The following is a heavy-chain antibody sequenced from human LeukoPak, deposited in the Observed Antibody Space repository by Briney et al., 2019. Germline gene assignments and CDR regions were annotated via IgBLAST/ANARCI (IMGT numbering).Heavy chain of an antibody. D-gene: IGHD2-2*01. Sequence: GASVKVSCKTSGYPFIEYYIHWLRQAPGQGLEWVGWMNPRSGDTNYAPKFQGRVTLTRDTSISTAYMELNRLTPDDTAVYYCARLPATAATPDSWGQGTLVTVSS. V-gene: IGHV1-2*02. CDR3: ARLPATAATPDS. CDR2: MNPRSGDT. CDR1: GYPFIEYY. J-gene: IGHJ4*02.